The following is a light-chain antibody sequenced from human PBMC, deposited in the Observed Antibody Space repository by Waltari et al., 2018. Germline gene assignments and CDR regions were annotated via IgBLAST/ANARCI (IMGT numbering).Light chain of an antibody. V-gene: IGLV2-14*01. CDR3: NSYTSTSTRVV. CDR1: SNDVGAYNY. J-gene: IGLJ3*02. Sequence: QSALTQPASVSGSPGQSITISCTGTSNDVGAYNYVSWYQQHPGKAPKLMIYEVSNRPQGVSSRFSGSKSGNAASLTISGLQAEDEADYYCNSYTSTSTRVVFGGGTKLTVL. CDR2: EVS.